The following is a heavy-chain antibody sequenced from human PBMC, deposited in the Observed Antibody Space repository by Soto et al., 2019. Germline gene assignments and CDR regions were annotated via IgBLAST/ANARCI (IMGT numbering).Heavy chain of an antibody. CDR3: ARDLRGGSSFDY. CDR1: GFTFSNYW. CDR2: IKEDGSEK. J-gene: IGHJ4*02. Sequence: EVQLVESGGGLVQPGGSPRLSCAASGFTFSNYWMAWVRQAPGKGLEWVANIKEDGSEKYHVDSVKGRFTIARDNAKNSLYLQMNSLRAEDTAVYYCARDLRGGSSFDYWGQGTLVTVSS. V-gene: IGHV3-7*05. D-gene: IGHD1-26*01.